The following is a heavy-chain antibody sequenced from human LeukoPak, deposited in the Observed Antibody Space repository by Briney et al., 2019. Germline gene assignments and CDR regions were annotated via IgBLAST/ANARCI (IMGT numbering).Heavy chain of an antibody. J-gene: IGHJ4*02. Sequence: GRSLRLSCAASGFTFSLYGMHWVRQAPGKGLEWVALISNDGDSEYYTDSVKGRITISRDNAKDTLYLQMNSLRGEDTAVYYCAKDGRGRTFFGDIEYWGQGTLVAVSS. CDR3: AKDGRGRTFFGDIEY. CDR1: GFTFSLYG. D-gene: IGHD3-10*01. V-gene: IGHV3-30*18. CDR2: ISNDGDSE.